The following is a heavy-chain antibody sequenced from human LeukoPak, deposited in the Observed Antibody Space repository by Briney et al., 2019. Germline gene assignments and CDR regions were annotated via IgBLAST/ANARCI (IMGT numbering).Heavy chain of an antibody. D-gene: IGHD3-10*01. J-gene: IGHJ4*02. Sequence: SVKVSCKASGGTFSSYAISWVRQAPGQGLEWMGGIIPIFGTANYAQKFQGRVTITADKSTSTAYMELSSLRSEDTAVYYCARDRITMVRGVGVLDYWGQGTLVTVSS. V-gene: IGHV1-69*06. CDR2: IIPIFGTA. CDR1: GGTFSSYA. CDR3: ARDRITMVRGVGVLDY.